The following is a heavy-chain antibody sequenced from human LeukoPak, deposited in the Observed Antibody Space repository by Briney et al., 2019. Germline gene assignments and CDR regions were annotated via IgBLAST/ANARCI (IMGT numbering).Heavy chain of an antibody. V-gene: IGHV3-74*01. J-gene: IGHJ4*02. D-gene: IGHD6-19*01. CDR3: AAIAVAADFDY. Sequence: PGGSLRLSCAASGFTFSSYWMHWVRRAPGKGLVWVSRINSDGSSTSYADSVKGRFTISRDNAKNTLYLQMNSLRAEDTAVYYCAAIAVAADFDYWGQGTLVTVSS. CDR2: INSDGSST. CDR1: GFTFSSYW.